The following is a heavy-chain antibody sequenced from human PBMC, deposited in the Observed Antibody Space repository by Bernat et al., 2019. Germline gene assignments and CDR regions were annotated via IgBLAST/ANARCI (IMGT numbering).Heavy chain of an antibody. Sequence: EVQLVESGGGLVQPGGSLRLSCVASGFTFSNYDMHWVRQVAGKGLEWVSVIGNAGDTKYAGSVKGRFTISRENAKNSLYLQMNSLGAGDTAVYYCARGRALSSNWYGGNWFDPWGQGSLVTVSS. J-gene: IGHJ5*02. CDR1: GFTFSNYD. V-gene: IGHV3-13*01. CDR2: IGNAGDT. D-gene: IGHD6-13*01. CDR3: ARGRALSSNWYGGNWFDP.